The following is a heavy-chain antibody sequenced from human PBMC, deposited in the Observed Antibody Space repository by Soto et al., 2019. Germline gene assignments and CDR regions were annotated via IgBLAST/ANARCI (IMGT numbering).Heavy chain of an antibody. Sequence: GASVKVSCKASGYTFSNHGISWVRQAPGQGLEWMGWISAYNGNTNYAQKFQGRVTMTTDTSTSTAYMELRSLRSDDTAVYYCTSEDVATGLVWGPGSLVTVPS. CDR1: GYTFSNHG. D-gene: IGHD5-12*01. CDR2: ISAYNGNT. CDR3: TSEDVATGLV. J-gene: IGHJ4*02. V-gene: IGHV1-18*01.